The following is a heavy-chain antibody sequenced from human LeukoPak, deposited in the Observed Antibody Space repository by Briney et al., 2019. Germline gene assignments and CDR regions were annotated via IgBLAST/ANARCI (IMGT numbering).Heavy chain of an antibody. CDR3: ARHGWNFHSETYYPFDP. D-gene: IGHD3-10*01. V-gene: IGHV4-39*01. CDR1: VGSISSSSVY. CDR2: ISYTGST. Sequence: PSETLSLTCSVSVGSISSSSVYWGWIRKPPGKGLEWIGSISYTGSTYYNPSLKSRVTISVDTSKNQFSLRLNSVTAADTAMYYCARHGWNFHSETYYPFDPWGQGTVVTVSS. J-gene: IGHJ5*02.